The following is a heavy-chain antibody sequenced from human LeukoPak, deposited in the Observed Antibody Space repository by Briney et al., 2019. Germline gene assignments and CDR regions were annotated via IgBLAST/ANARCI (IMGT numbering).Heavy chain of an antibody. CDR2: ITPGNGNT. J-gene: IGHJ3*02. CDR1: GYTFTVYY. V-gene: IGHV1-3*01. CDR3: ARALDGYDAFDI. Sequence: GASVNVSCKASGYTFTVYYMHWVRQAPGQRLEWMGWITPGNGNTKYSQKFQGRVTITRDTSASTAYMELSSLRSEDTAVYYCARALDGYDAFDIWGQGTMVTVSS. D-gene: IGHD3/OR15-3a*01.